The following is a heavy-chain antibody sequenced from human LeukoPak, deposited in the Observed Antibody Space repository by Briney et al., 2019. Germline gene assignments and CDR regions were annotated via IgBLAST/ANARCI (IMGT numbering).Heavy chain of an antibody. CDR2: IYYSGST. V-gene: IGHV4-39*07. D-gene: IGHD1-14*01. Sequence: SETLSLTCTVSGDSISTSSSYWGWIRQPPGEGLEWIGSIYYSGSTYYNTSLKSRVTISVDTSKNQFSLKLSSVTAADTAVYYCARDRKYFDYWGQGILVTVSS. J-gene: IGHJ4*02. CDR3: ARDRKYFDY. CDR1: GDSISTSSSY.